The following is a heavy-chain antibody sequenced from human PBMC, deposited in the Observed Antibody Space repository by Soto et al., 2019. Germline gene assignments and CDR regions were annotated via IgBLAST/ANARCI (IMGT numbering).Heavy chain of an antibody. J-gene: IGHJ1*01. CDR2: IYSGGST. D-gene: IGHD6-13*01. Sequence: EVQLVESGGGLVQPGGSLRLSCAASGFTVSSNYMSWVRQAPGKGLEWVSVIYSGGSTYYADSVKGRFTISRDNSTYQLYLQMTSLSAEDTAVYACASGYSSSWYPVGYFQHWGQGTLVTVSS. CDR3: ASGYSSSWYPVGYFQH. V-gene: IGHV3-66*01. CDR1: GFTVSSNY.